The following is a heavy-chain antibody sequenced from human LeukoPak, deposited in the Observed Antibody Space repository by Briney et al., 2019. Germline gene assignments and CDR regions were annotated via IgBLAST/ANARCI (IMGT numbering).Heavy chain of an antibody. CDR3: AREIGQLLYYYYGMDV. CDR2: ISYDGSNK. CDR1: GFTFSSYG. Sequence: GGSLRLSCTASGFTFSSYGMHWVRQAPGKGLEWVAVISYDGSNKYYADSVKGRFTISRDNSKNTLYLQMNSLRAEDTAVYYCAREIGQLLYYYYGMDVWGQGTTVTVSS. J-gene: IGHJ6*02. D-gene: IGHD2-2*01. V-gene: IGHV3-30*03.